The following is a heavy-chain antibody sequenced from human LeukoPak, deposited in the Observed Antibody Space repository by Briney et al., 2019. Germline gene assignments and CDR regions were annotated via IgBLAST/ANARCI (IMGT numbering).Heavy chain of an antibody. D-gene: IGHD3-16*01. CDR3: ARDTSPLGGAFDI. CDR2: IYYSGST. V-gene: IGHV4-59*01. CDR1: GGSISSYY. J-gene: IGHJ3*02. Sequence: SETPSLTCTVSGGSISSYYWSWIRQPPGKGLEWIGYIYYSGSTNYNPSLKSRVTISVDTSKNQFSLKLSSVTAADTAVYYCARDTSPLGGAFDIWGQGTMVTVSS.